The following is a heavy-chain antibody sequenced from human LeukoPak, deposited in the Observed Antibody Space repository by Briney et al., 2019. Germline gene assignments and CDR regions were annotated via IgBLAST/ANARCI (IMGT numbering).Heavy chain of an antibody. J-gene: IGHJ4*02. CDR1: GFTFSSNW. CDR2: IRQDGSDK. V-gene: IGHV3-7*01. D-gene: IGHD2-15*01. CDR3: ARDRDCGDGGCYPHFDY. Sequence: GGSLRLSCAASGFTFSSNWMSRVRQAPGKGLEWVANIRQDGSDKYYMDSVKGRFTISRDNAKNSLSLQMNSLRVEDTAVYYCARDRDCGDGGCYPHFDYWGQGVRVTVSS.